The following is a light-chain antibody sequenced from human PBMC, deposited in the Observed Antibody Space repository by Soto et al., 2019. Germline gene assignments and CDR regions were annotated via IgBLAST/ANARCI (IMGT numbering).Light chain of an antibody. J-gene: IGKJ3*01. Sequence: EIVLTQSPATLSLSPGERATLSCRASQSVSSYLAWYQQKPGQAPRLLIYDASNRATGIPARFSGSGSGTDFTLTLSSLEPEDFSVYYCQKRSNWPQFTFGPGTKVDIK. CDR1: QSVSSY. CDR3: QKRSNWPQFT. V-gene: IGKV3-11*01. CDR2: DAS.